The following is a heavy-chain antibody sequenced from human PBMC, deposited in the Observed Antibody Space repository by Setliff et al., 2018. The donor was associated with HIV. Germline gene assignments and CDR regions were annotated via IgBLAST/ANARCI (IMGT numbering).Heavy chain of an antibody. D-gene: IGHD7-27*01. Sequence: GGSLRLSCRASGFNFGDYSMNWVRQAPGKGLEWLSYIFTSSDLITYADSVKGRFTISRDSARNSLYLQMNSLRAEDTAVYFCVRDKNWAFDYWGQGVLVTVSS. J-gene: IGHJ4*02. CDR3: VRDKNWAFDY. V-gene: IGHV3-48*01. CDR2: IFTSSDLI. CDR1: GFNFGDYS.